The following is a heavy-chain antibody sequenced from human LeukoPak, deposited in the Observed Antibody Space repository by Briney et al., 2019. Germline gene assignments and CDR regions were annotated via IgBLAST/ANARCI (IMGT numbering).Heavy chain of an antibody. D-gene: IGHD6-19*01. CDR3: AKDRGGIAVATPLNY. Sequence: SGSGGSTYYADSVKGRFTISRDNSKNTLYLQMNSLRAEDTAVYYCAKDRGGIAVATPLNYWGQGTLVTVSS. J-gene: IGHJ4*02. CDR2: SGSGGST. V-gene: IGHV3-23*01.